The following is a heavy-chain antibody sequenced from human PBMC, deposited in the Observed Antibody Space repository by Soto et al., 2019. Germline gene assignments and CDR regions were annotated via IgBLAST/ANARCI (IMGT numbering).Heavy chain of an antibody. Sequence: EVKMLESGGGLVQPGGSLRLSCVASGFTLSSYGMSWVRQAPGKGLEWVSAISGSGGSTYYADSVKGRFTISRDNSKNTLYLQMNSLRAEDTAVYYCAKGAYYHGSGSYFPFDYWGQGTLVTVSS. J-gene: IGHJ4*02. CDR1: GFTLSSYG. D-gene: IGHD3-10*01. CDR3: AKGAYYHGSGSYFPFDY. V-gene: IGHV3-23*01. CDR2: ISGSGGST.